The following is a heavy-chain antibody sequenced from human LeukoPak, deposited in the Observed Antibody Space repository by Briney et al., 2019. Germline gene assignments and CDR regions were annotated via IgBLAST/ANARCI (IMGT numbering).Heavy chain of an antibody. J-gene: IGHJ6*02. CDR2: INHSGST. CDR1: GGSFSGYY. CDR3: ARGPLLYDFWSGYYKYYYYGMDV. V-gene: IGHV4-34*01. D-gene: IGHD3-3*01. Sequence: PSETLSLTCAVYGGSFSGYYWSWIRQPPGKGLEWIGEINHSGSTNYNPSLKSRVTISVDTSKNQFSLKLSSVTAADTAVYYCARGPLLYDFWSGYYKYYYYGMDVWGQGTTVTVSS.